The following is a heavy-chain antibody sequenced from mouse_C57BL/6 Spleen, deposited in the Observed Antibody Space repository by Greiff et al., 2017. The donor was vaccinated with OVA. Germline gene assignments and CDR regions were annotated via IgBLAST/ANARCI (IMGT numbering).Heavy chain of an antibody. V-gene: IGHV10-3*01. D-gene: IGHD2-12*01. CDR1: GFTFNTYA. J-gene: IGHJ3*01. Sequence: EVQRVESGGGLVQPKGSLKLSCAASGFTFNTYAMHWVRQAPGKGLEWVARISSKSSNYATYYADSVKDRFTISRDDSQSMLYLQMNNLKTEDTAMYYCVRDYDRTFAYWGQGTLVTVSA. CDR2: ISSKSSNYAT. CDR3: VRDYDRTFAY.